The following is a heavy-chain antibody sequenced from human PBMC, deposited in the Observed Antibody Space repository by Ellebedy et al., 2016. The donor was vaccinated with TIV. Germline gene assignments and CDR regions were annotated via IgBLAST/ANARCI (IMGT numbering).Heavy chain of an antibody. D-gene: IGHD3-10*01. CDR2: IRYDGSNK. CDR1: GFTFSSYG. CDR3: AKGVDYYGSGSYMAVGMDV. V-gene: IGHV3-30*02. Sequence: PGGSLRLSCAASGFTFSSYGMHWVRQAPGKGLEWVAFIRYDGSNKYYADSVKGRFTISRDNSKNTLYLQMNSLRAEDTAVYYCAKGVDYYGSGSYMAVGMDVWGQGTTVTVSS. J-gene: IGHJ6*02.